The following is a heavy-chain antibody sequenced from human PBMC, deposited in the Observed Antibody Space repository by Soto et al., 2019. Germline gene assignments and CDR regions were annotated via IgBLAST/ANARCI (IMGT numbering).Heavy chain of an antibody. CDR1: GDSISTVDYF. Sequence: LSLTFSVSGDSISTVDYFWAWIRQPPGQALEYIGYIYKSATTYYNPSFESRVAISLDTSKSQFSLNVTSVTAADTAVYFCARGRYCLTGRCFPNWFDSWGQGTLVTVSS. CDR3: ARGRYCLTGRCFPNWFDS. V-gene: IGHV4-30-4*01. J-gene: IGHJ5*01. CDR2: IYKSATT. D-gene: IGHD7-27*01.